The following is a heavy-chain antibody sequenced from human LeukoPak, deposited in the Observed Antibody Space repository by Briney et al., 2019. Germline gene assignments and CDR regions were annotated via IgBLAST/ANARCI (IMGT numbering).Heavy chain of an antibody. D-gene: IGHD6-19*01. CDR1: GGSISSYY. V-gene: IGHV4-59*01. Sequence: TSETLSLTCTVSGGSISSYYWSWTRQPPGKGLEWIGYIHYSGMTNYNPSLKSRATLSVDTSTNQFSLKLTSVTAADTAFFCAREASSDPRLSSYFLDVWGEGTAVNVSS. CDR2: IHYSGMT. CDR3: AREASSDPRLSSYFLDV. J-gene: IGHJ6*03.